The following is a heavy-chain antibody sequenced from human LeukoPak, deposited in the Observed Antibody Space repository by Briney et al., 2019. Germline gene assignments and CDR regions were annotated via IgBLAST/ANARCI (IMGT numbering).Heavy chain of an antibody. CDR3: AKGYFGSLEY. Sequence: GGSLRLSCAASGFAFSVSWMHWVRQAPGKGLVWVSVIKSDGGTAYADSVKGRFTISRDNAKNTVYLQMNSLRDEDTAVYYCAKGYFGSLEYWGQGALVTVSS. V-gene: IGHV3-74*03. D-gene: IGHD1-26*01. CDR1: GFAFSVSW. J-gene: IGHJ4*02. CDR2: IKSDGGT.